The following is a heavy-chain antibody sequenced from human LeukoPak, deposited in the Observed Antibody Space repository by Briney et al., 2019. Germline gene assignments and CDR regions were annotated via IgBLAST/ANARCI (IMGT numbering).Heavy chain of an antibody. D-gene: IGHD6-19*01. CDR2: IYYSGST. J-gene: IGHJ4*02. CDR3: ARSGYSSGWYLYCFDY. Sequence: SETLSLTCTVSGGSISSDYWSWIRQPPGKGLEWIGYIYYSGSTNYNPSLKSRVTISVDTSKNQFSLKLSSVTAADTAVYYCARSGYSSGWYLYCFDYWGQGTLVTVSS. CDR1: GGSISSDY. V-gene: IGHV4-59*08.